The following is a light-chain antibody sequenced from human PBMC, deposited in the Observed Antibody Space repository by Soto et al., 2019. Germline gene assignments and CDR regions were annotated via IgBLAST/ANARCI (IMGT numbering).Light chain of an antibody. V-gene: IGKV3-15*01. CDR3: QQRSNWPIT. Sequence: EILMTQSPSTLSVSAGERATLSCRASESVRSKLVWYQKKPGQAPRLLIHDASTRATGIPARFSGSGSGTEFILTISSVESEDFAIYYCQQRSNWPITFGQGTRLEIK. J-gene: IGKJ5*01. CDR2: DAS. CDR1: ESVRSK.